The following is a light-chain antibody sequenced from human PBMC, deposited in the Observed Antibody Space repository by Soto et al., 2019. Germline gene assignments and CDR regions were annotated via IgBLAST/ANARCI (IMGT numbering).Light chain of an antibody. CDR1: QSISNW. V-gene: IGKV1-5*01. CDR2: DAS. Sequence: DIQMTQSPSTLSASVGDRVTITCRASQSISNWLAWYQQRPGKAPKLLIYDASTLESWVPSRFSGSGSGTEFTLTISGLRPDDFATYYCQQYNTYSYTFGHGTKLVIK. J-gene: IGKJ2*01. CDR3: QQYNTYSYT.